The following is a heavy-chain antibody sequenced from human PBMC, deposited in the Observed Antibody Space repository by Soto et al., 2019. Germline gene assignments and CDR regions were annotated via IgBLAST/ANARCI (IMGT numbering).Heavy chain of an antibody. J-gene: IGHJ6*02. V-gene: IGHV1-2*02. Sequence: ASVKVSCKASGYTFTGYYMHWVRQAPGQGLEWMGWINPNSGGTNYAQKFQGRVTMTRDTSISTAYMELSRLRSDDTAVYYCARDQAYYYGSGSYYNFYGMDVWGQGTTVTVSS. CDR1: GYTFTGYY. CDR2: INPNSGGT. D-gene: IGHD3-10*01. CDR3: ARDQAYYYGSGSYYNFYGMDV.